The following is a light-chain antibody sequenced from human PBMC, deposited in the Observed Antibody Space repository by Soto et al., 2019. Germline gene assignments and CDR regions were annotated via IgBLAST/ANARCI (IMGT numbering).Light chain of an antibody. CDR1: QSVLYSSNNKNY. V-gene: IGKV4-1*01. Sequence: DIVMTQSPDSLAVSLGERATINCKSSQSVLYSSNNKNYLAWYQQKPGQPPKLLIYWASTRESGVPDRFRGSGSGTDFNLTISSLQAEDVAVYYCQQYYSTPRTFGEGTKVEIK. CDR3: QQYYSTPRT. J-gene: IGKJ1*01. CDR2: WAS.